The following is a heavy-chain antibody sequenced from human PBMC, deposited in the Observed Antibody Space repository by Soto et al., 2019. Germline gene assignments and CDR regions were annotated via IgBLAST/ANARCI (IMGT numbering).Heavy chain of an antibody. CDR1: GFTFSSYA. D-gene: IGHD3-10*01. J-gene: IGHJ4*02. CDR3: AKGMSGAMVRGVPKFDY. CDR2: ISGSGGST. Sequence: QSGGSLRLSCAASGFTFSSYAMSWVRQAPGKGLEWVSAISGSGGSTYYADSVKGRFAISRGNSKNTLYLQMNSLRAEDTAVYYCAKGMSGAMVRGVPKFDYWGQGTLVTVSS. V-gene: IGHV3-23*01.